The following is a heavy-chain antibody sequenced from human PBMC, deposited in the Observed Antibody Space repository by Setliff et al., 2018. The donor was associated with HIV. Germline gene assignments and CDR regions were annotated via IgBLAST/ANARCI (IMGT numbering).Heavy chain of an antibody. CDR1: GGSISSSNYY. CDR2: ISYSGST. Sequence: SETLSLTCTVSGGSISSSNYYWGWIRQPPGKGLEWIGYISYSGSTYYNPSLKSRVTIPVDSSKSQFSLNLSSVTVADTAVYYCATVVPAAHFDYWGQGTLVTVSS. CDR3: ATVVPAAHFDY. V-gene: IGHV4-31*03. D-gene: IGHD2-2*01. J-gene: IGHJ4*02.